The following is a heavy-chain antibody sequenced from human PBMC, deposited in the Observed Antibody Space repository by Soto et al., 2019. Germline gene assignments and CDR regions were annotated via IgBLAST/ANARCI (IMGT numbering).Heavy chain of an antibody. V-gene: IGHV3-7*01. J-gene: IGHJ4*02. Sequence: EVQLVESGGGLVQPGGSLRLSCAASGFTFSSYWMTWVRQAPGKGLEWVANINQDGSEKYYVDSVKGRFTISRDNAENSLCLQMNGLRAEYAAVYYGAGEGDYWGQGTLVTAPS. CDR3: AGEGDY. CDR2: INQDGSEK. CDR1: GFTFSSYW.